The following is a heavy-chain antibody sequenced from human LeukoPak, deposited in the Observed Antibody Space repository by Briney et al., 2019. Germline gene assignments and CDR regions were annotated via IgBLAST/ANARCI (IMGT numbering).Heavy chain of an antibody. V-gene: IGHV1-46*01. CDR2: INPSGGST. CDR3: ARTLGPLWFGELDY. J-gene: IGHJ4*02. Sequence: ASVKVSCKASGYIFTNYYMHWVRQAPGQGLEWMGIINPSGGSTNYAQKFQGRVTMTRDTSTSTVHMELSGLRPEDTAVYYCARTLGPLWFGELDYWGQGTLVTVSS. D-gene: IGHD3-10*01. CDR1: GYIFTNYY.